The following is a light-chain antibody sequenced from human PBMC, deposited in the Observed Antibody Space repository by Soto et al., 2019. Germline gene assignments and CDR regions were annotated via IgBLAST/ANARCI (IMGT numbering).Light chain of an antibody. V-gene: IGLV2-11*01. CDR1: SSDVGGYTY. J-gene: IGLJ1*01. Sequence: QSVLTQPRSVSGSPGQSVTISCTGTSSDVGGYTYVSWYQQHPGKAPKLIIYDVTERPSGVPARFSGSKSGNTASLTISGLQAEDEADYYCSSYTSSSTEVFGTGTKVTVL. CDR3: SSYTSSSTEV. CDR2: DVT.